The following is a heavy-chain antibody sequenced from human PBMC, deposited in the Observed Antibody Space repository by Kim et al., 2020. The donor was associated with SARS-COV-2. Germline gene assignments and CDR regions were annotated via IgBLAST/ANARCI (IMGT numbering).Heavy chain of an antibody. CDR1: GFTFSSYE. Sequence: GGSLRLSCAASGFTFSSYEMNWVRQAPGKGLEWVSYISSSGSTIYYADSVKGRFTISRDNAKNSLYLQMNSLRAEDTAVYYCARVSFAYDFWSGYYNGVGYYFDYWGQGTLVTVSS. CDR2: ISSSGSTI. D-gene: IGHD3-3*01. J-gene: IGHJ4*02. CDR3: ARVSFAYDFWSGYYNGVGYYFDY. V-gene: IGHV3-48*03.